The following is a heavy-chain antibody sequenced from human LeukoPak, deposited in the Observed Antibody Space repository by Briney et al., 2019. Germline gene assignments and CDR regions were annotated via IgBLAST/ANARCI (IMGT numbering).Heavy chain of an antibody. CDR1: GFTVSSYS. V-gene: IGHV3-21*01. Sequence: PGGSLRLSCTASGFTVSSYSINWVRQAPGKGLEWVSSISISSSYIYYADSVKGRFAISRDNAENSLYLQMNSLRAEDTAVYYCAPFNSGDYGGFVYWGQGTLVTVSS. CDR2: ISISSSYI. J-gene: IGHJ4*02. CDR3: APFNSGDYGGFVY. D-gene: IGHD4-17*01.